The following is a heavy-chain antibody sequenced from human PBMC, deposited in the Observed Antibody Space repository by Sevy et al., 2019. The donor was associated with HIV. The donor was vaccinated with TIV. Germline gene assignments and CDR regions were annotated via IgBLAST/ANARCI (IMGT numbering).Heavy chain of an antibody. CDR3: AKAPYYDFWSHNYNNWFDP. V-gene: IGHV3-23*01. J-gene: IGHJ5*02. Sequence: GGSLRLSCVASGFRFSAFGMAWVRQAAGEGLEWVSGINGGGGSTYYRNSVKGRFTVSRDNSKNTVDLQMNSLGADDTAVYYCAKAPYYDFWSHNYNNWFDPWGQGTLVTVSS. CDR1: GFRFSAFG. D-gene: IGHD3-3*01. CDR2: INGGGGST.